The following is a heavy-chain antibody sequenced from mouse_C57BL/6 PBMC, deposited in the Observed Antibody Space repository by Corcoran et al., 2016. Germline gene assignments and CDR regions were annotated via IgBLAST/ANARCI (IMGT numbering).Heavy chain of an antibody. V-gene: IGHV9-3*01. CDR3: ARPDSSGHEAMDY. D-gene: IGHD3-2*02. Sequence: QIQLVQSGPELKKPGETVKISCKASGYTFTTYGMSWVKQAPGKGLKWMGWINTYSGVPTYADDFKGRFAFSLETSASTAYLQINNLKNEDTATDFCARPDSSGHEAMDYWGERTSVTVSS. CDR2: INTYSGVP. CDR1: GYTFTTYG. J-gene: IGHJ4*01.